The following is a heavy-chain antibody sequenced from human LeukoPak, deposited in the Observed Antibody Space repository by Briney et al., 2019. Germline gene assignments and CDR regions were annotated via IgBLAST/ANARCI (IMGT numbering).Heavy chain of an antibody. D-gene: IGHD6-19*01. CDR3: ARSVVAGTGYFVY. CDR2: IYYSGST. CDR1: GGSISSYY. Sequence: PSETLPLTCTVSGGSISSYYWSWIRQPPGKGLEWIGYIYYSGSTNYNPSLKSRVTISVDTSKNQFSLKLSSVTAADTAVYYCARSVVAGTGYFVYWGQGTLVTVSS. V-gene: IGHV4-59*08. J-gene: IGHJ4*02.